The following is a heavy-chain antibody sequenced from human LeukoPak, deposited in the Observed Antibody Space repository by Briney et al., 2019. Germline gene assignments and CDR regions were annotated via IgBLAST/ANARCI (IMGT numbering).Heavy chain of an antibody. Sequence: GGSLRLSCAASGFTVSSNYMSWVRQPPGKGLEWGSVIYSGGSTYYADSVKGRFTISRDNSKNTLYLQMNSLRAEDTAVYYCAGPWELDIYYGMDVWGQGTTVTVSS. CDR1: GFTVSSNY. V-gene: IGHV3-66*01. CDR3: AGPWELDIYYGMDV. J-gene: IGHJ6*02. D-gene: IGHD3-10*01. CDR2: IYSGGST.